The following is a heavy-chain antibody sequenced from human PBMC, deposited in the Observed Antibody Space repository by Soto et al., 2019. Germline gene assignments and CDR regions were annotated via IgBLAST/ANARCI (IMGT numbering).Heavy chain of an antibody. CDR2: IYTSGST. Sequence: NPSETLSLTCTVSGGAVRSGSYYWSWIRQPPGKGLEWIGYIYTSGSTNYNSSLKSRVTISVDTSKNQSSLKLSSVTAADTAVYYCASLSITMVRGIPRDYWGQGTLVTVSS. CDR1: GGAVRSGSYY. V-gene: IGHV4-61*01. CDR3: ASLSITMVRGIPRDY. D-gene: IGHD3-10*01. J-gene: IGHJ4*02.